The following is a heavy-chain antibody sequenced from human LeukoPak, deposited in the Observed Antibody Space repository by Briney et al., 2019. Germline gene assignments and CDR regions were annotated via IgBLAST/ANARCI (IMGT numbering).Heavy chain of an antibody. Sequence: ASVKVSCKASGYTFTSYGISWVRQAPGQGLEWMGWISAYNGNTNYAQKLQGRVTMTTDTSTSTAYMELRSLRSDDAAVYYCARASDDLYYFDYWGQGTLVTVSS. CDR1: GYTFTSYG. CDR3: ARASDDLYYFDY. CDR2: ISAYNGNT. V-gene: IGHV1-18*01. J-gene: IGHJ4*02.